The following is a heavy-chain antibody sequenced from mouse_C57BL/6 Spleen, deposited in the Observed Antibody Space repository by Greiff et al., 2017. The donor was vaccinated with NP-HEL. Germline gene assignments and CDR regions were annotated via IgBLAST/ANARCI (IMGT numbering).Heavy chain of an antibody. CDR3: ARDFYTVFDY. D-gene: IGHD1-1*01. Sequence: EVQLQESGPELVKPGASVKMSCKASGYTFTDYNMHWVKQSHGKSLEWIGYINPNNGGTSYNQKFKGKATLTVNKSSSTAYMELRSLTSEDSAVYYCARDFYTVFDYWGQGTTLTVSS. J-gene: IGHJ2*01. V-gene: IGHV1-22*01. CDR2: INPNNGGT. CDR1: GYTFTDYN.